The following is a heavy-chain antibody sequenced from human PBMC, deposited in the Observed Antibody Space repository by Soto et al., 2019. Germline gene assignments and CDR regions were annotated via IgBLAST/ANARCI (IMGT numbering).Heavy chain of an antibody. CDR3: AKDGGYCTNGVCYYFDY. CDR1: GFTFSSYG. CDR2: ISYDGSNK. J-gene: IGHJ4*02. D-gene: IGHD2-8*01. Sequence: QVQLVESGGGVVQPGRSLRLSCAASGFTFSSYGMHWVRQAPGKGLEWVAVISYDGSNKYYADSVKGRFTIYRDNSKNTLYLQMNSLRAEDTAVYYCAKDGGYCTNGVCYYFDYWGQGTLVTVSS. V-gene: IGHV3-30*18.